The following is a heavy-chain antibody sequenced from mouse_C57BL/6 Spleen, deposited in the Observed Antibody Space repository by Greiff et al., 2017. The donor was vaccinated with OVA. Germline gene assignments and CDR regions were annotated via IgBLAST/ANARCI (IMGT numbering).Heavy chain of an antibody. CDR3: ARSTTVVPYAMDY. V-gene: IGHV1-64*01. D-gene: IGHD1-1*01. CDR1: GYTFTSYW. J-gene: IGHJ4*01. Sequence: QVQLQQPGAELVKPGASVKLSCKASGYTFTSYWMHWVKQRPGQGLEWIGMIHPNSGSTNYNEKFKSKATLTVDKSSSTAYMQLSSLTSEDSAVYYCARSTTVVPYAMDYWGQVTSVTVSS. CDR2: IHPNSGST.